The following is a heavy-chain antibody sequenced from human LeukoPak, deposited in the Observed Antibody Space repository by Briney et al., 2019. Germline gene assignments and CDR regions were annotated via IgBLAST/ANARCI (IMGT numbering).Heavy chain of an antibody. CDR3: AKGVRYLDWWILDY. CDR2: ISGSDYA. Sequence: PGGSLRLSCAASGFTFSNYAMGWVRQAPGKGLEWVSGISGSDYAHYTDSVKGRFTISRDNSKNTLYLQMNTLRAEDTAVYYCAKGVRYLDWWILDYWGQGTLVPVSS. V-gene: IGHV3-23*01. J-gene: IGHJ4*02. CDR1: GFTFSNYA. D-gene: IGHD3-9*01.